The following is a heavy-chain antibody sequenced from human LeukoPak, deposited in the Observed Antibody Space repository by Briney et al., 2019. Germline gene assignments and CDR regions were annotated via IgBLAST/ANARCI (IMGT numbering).Heavy chain of an antibody. J-gene: IGHJ6*02. D-gene: IGHD4/OR15-4a*01. CDR2: MYSGGGT. CDR1: GFTVRSNY. Sequence: PGESLRLSCAASGFTVRSNYMTWVRQAPGKGLEWLSVMYSGGGTYYADSVKGRFTISRDNSENTLYLQMNNLTPEDTAVYYCARGTRPMVNYYYFYGLDVWGQGTTVTVSS. V-gene: IGHV3-66*02. CDR3: ARGTRPMVNYYYFYGLDV.